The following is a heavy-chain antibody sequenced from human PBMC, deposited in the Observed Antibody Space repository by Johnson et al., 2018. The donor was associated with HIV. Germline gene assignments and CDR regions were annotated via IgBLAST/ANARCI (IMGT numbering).Heavy chain of an antibody. J-gene: IGHJ3*02. V-gene: IGHV3-23*04. CDR1: GFTFTNYG. CDR2: ISGSGGST. Sequence: VQLVESGGGLVQPGGSRRLSCAASGFTFTNYGMSWVRQAPGKGLDWVSAISGSGGSTYYADSVTGRFTISRDNSKNTLYLQMNSLRAEDTAVYYCARENRVDAFDIWGQGTMVTVSS. D-gene: IGHD2/OR15-2a*01. CDR3: ARENRVDAFDI.